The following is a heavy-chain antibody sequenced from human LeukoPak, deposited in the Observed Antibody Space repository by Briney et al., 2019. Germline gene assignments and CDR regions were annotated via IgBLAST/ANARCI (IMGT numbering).Heavy chain of an antibody. J-gene: IGHJ4*02. Sequence: ASVTVSCKVSGYTLTELSTHWVRQAPGKGLEWMGGFDPEDGETIYAQKFQGRVTMTEDTSTDTAYMELSSLRSEDTAVYYCATGISRHYGDFDYWGQGTLVTVSS. V-gene: IGHV1-24*01. CDR1: GYTLTELS. CDR3: ATGISRHYGDFDY. D-gene: IGHD4-17*01. CDR2: FDPEDGET.